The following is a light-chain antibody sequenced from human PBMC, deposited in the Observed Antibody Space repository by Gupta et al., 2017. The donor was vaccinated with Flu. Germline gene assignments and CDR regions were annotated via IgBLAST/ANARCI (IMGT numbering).Light chain of an antibody. V-gene: IGKV1-39*01. CDR2: YAA. Sequence: QKPPREAKLLIYYAASLQSGGPSRWSGSGCATEFTTTIISLQHEDDVTYYCRQSDSTPPFTFGPGTKVDIK. J-gene: IGKJ3*01. CDR3: RQSDSTPPFT.